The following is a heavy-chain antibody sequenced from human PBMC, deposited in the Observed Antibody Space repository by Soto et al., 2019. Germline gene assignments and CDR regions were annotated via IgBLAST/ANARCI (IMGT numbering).Heavy chain of an antibody. Sequence: SVKVSCKASGGTFSSYAISWVRQAPGQGLEWMGGIIPIFGTANYAQKFQGRVTITADESTSTAYMELSSLRSEDTAVYYCARENTLGYVTTGYFDYWGQGNLVTVSS. CDR3: ARENTLGYVTTGYFDY. CDR2: IIPIFGTA. D-gene: IGHD4-17*01. J-gene: IGHJ4*02. V-gene: IGHV1-69*13. CDR1: GGTFSSYA.